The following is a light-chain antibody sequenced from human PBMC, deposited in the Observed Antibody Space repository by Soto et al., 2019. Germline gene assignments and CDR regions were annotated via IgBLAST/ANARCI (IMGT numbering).Light chain of an antibody. CDR2: GAS. J-gene: IGKJ5*01. CDR3: QQHGNAPVT. V-gene: IGKV3-20*01. Sequence: EVVLTQSRGTLSLSPGEGATLSCRVSQTIVGNYLVWYQQKPGQAPRPLVFGASKTATGIPDRFTGSGSGTDFTLTISRLEPEDFAVYYGQQHGNAPVTFGHGTRLVI. CDR1: QTIVGNY.